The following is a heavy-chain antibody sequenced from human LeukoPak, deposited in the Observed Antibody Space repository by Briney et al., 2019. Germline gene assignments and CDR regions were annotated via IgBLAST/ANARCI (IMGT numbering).Heavy chain of an antibody. CDR2: ISGSGGST. V-gene: IGHV3-23*01. CDR3: ARGMYSSSWYGDY. D-gene: IGHD6-13*01. Sequence: PGGSLRLSCAASGFTFSSYAMSWVRQAPGKGLEWVSAISGSGGSTYYADSVKGRFTISRDNSKNTLYLQMNSLRAEDTAAYYCARGMYSSSWYGDYWGQGTLVTVSS. CDR1: GFTFSSYA. J-gene: IGHJ4*02.